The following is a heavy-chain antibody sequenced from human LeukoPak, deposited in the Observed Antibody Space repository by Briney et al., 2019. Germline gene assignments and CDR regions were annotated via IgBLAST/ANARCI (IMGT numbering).Heavy chain of an antibody. V-gene: IGHV3-74*01. CDR1: GFTFTTYW. CDR2: INSDGSIT. D-gene: IGHD5-18*01. Sequence: GGSLRLSCAASGFTFTTYWMHWVRQAPGKGLVWVSHINSDGSITSYADSVKGRFTISRDNAKNTLYLQMNSLRAEDTAVYYRARDAVDTANAVWGQGTRSPSP. J-gene: IGHJ6*02. CDR3: ARDAVDTANAV.